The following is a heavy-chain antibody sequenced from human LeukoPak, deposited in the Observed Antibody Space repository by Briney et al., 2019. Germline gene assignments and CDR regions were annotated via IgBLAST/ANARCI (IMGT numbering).Heavy chain of an antibody. CDR3: VRGGYFDAFDI. V-gene: IGHV3-15*01. Sequence: PGGSLRLSCTASGFTFSIAWMAWVRQAPGKGLEWVGRIRIKADGATTAYAAPVKNRFTISRDDSTSTLYLQMNSLKSEDTAVYYCVRGGYFDAFDIWGLGTLVTVSS. D-gene: IGHD1-26*01. CDR2: IRIKADGATT. CDR1: GFTFSIAW. J-gene: IGHJ3*02.